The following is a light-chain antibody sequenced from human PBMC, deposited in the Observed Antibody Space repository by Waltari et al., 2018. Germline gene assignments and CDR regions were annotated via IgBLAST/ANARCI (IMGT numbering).Light chain of an antibody. CDR3: QQYYTTPLT. CDR1: QSVLYSSNNKNN. V-gene: IGKV4-1*01. Sequence: DLVMTQSPDSLAVSLGVRVTINCKSRQSVLYSSNNKNNLAWYPQKPGQPPKLFIYWASTRESGVPDRFSGSGSGTDFTRTISSLQAEDVAVYYCQQYYTTPLTFGGGTKVEIK. CDR2: WAS. J-gene: IGKJ4*01.